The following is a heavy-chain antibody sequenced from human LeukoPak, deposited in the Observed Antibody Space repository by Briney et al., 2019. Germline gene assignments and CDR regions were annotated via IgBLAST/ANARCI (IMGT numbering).Heavy chain of an antibody. J-gene: IGHJ6*02. D-gene: IGHD3-16*02. V-gene: IGHV1-46*01. CDR2: INPSGGST. CDR1: GYTFTSYY. Sequence: GASVKVSCKASGYTFTSYYVHWVRQAPGQGLEWMGIINPSGGSTSYAQKFQGRVTMTRDTSTSTVYMELSSLRSEDTAVYYCARMLYSNYGYYGMDVWGQGTTVTVSS. CDR3: ARMLYSNYGYYGMDV.